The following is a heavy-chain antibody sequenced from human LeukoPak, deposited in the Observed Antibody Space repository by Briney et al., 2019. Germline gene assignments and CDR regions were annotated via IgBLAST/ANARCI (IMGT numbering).Heavy chain of an antibody. CDR3: ARAHPIAPLDY. Sequence: GGSLRLSCAASGFTFSSYAMHWVRQAPGKGLEWVAVISYDGSNKYYADSVKGRFTISRDNSKNTLYLQMDSLRAEDMAVYYCARAHPIAPLDYWGQGTLVTVSS. CDR1: GFTFSSYA. D-gene: IGHD6-13*01. V-gene: IGHV3-30-3*01. CDR2: ISYDGSNK. J-gene: IGHJ4*02.